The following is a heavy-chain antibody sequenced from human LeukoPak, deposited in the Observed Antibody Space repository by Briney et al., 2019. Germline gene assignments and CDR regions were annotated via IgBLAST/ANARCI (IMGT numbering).Heavy chain of an antibody. V-gene: IGHV3-21*01. J-gene: IGHJ3*02. CDR1: GFTFSSYS. CDR2: ISSSSSYI. D-gene: IGHD1-26*01. Sequence: PGGSLRLSCAASGFTFSSYSMNWVRQAPGKGLEWVSSISSSSSYIYYADSVKGRFTISRDNAKNSLYLQMNSLRAEDTAVYYRARDRGSYDAFDIWGQGTMVTVSS. CDR3: ARDRGSYDAFDI.